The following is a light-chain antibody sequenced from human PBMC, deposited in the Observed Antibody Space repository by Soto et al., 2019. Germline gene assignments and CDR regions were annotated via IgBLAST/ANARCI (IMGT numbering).Light chain of an antibody. Sequence: QSVLTQPRSVSGSAGQAVTISCTGTSSDVGGSNYVSWYQQHPGKAPELMIYDVSKRPSGVPDRFSGSKSGNTAYLTISGLQAEDEADYYCCSYVGTDTYTFGTGTKVTVL. V-gene: IGLV2-11*01. CDR3: CSYVGTDTYT. J-gene: IGLJ1*01. CDR1: SSDVGGSNY. CDR2: DVS.